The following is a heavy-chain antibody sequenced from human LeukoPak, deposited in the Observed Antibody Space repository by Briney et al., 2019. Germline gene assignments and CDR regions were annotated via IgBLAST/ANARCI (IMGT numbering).Heavy chain of an antibody. J-gene: IGHJ1*01. CDR1: GGTFSSYA. Sequence: GSSVKVSRKASGGTFSSYAISWVRQAPGQGLEWMGRIIPIFGTANYAQKFQGRVTITTDESTSTAYMELSSLRSEDTAVYYCARGFGRWLQLEYFQHWGQGTLVTVSS. V-gene: IGHV1-69*05. D-gene: IGHD5-24*01. CDR2: IIPIFGTA. CDR3: ARGFGRWLQLEYFQH.